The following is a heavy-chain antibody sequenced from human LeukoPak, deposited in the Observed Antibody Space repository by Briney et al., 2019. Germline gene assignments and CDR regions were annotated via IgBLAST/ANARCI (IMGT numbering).Heavy chain of an antibody. CDR3: ARGGYSSSWSIDY. V-gene: IGHV4-30-4*08. J-gene: IGHJ4*02. Sequence: SQTLSLTCTVSGGSISSGDYYWSWIRQPPGKGLEWIGEINHSGSTNYNPSLKSRVTISVDTSKNQFSLKLSSVTAADTAVYYCARGGYSSSWSIDYWGQGTLVTVSS. CDR1: GGSISSGDYY. CDR2: INHSGST. D-gene: IGHD6-13*01.